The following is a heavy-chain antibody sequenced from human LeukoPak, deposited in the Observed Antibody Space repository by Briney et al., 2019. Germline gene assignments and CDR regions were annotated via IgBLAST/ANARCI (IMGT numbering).Heavy chain of an antibody. Sequence: SETLSLTCAVYGGSFSGYYWSWIRQPPGKGLEWIGEINHSGSTNYNPSLKSRVTISVDTSKNQFSLKLSSVTAADTAVYYCARGFRQRLAPFDYWGQGPLVTVSS. CDR1: GGSFSGYY. J-gene: IGHJ4*02. CDR3: ARGFRQRLAPFDY. CDR2: INHSGST. V-gene: IGHV4-34*01. D-gene: IGHD6-25*01.